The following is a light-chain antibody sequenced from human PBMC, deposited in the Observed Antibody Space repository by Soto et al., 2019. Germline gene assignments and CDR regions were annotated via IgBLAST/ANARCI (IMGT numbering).Light chain of an antibody. CDR3: GTWDSSLSAAV. CDR2: DNN. J-gene: IGLJ1*01. CDR1: SSNIGNNY. V-gene: IGLV1-51*01. Sequence: QSVLTQPPSVSAAPGQKVTISCSGSSSNIGNNYVSWYQQLPGTAPKLPIYDNNKRPSGIPDRFSGSKSGTSATLGITGLQTGDEADYYCGTWDSSLSAAVFGTGTKVTVL.